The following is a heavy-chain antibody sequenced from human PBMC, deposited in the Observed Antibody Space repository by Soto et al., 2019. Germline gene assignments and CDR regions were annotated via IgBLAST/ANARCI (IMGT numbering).Heavy chain of an antibody. CDR3: ARVGSNYYDSSAHFDY. J-gene: IGHJ4*02. Sequence: SETLSLTCTVSGGSISSGGYYWSWIRQHPGKGLEWIGYIYYSGSTYYNPSLKSRVTISVDTSKNQFSLKLSSVTSADTAGDYCARVGSNYYDSSAHFDYWGQGTLVTVSS. CDR2: IYYSGST. D-gene: IGHD3-22*01. V-gene: IGHV4-31*03. CDR1: GGSISSGGYY.